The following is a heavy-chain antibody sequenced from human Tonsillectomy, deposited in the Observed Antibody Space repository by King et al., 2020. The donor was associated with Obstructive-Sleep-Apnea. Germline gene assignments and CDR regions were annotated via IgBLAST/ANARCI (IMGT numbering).Heavy chain of an antibody. CDR1: GGSISSGGYY. V-gene: IGHV4-31*03. J-gene: IGHJ3*02. Sequence: VQLQESGPGLVKPSQTLSLTCTVSGGSISSGGYYWSWIRQHPGKGLEWIWYIYYSGSTYYNPSLKSRVTLSVDTSKNQFSLKLSSVTAADTAVYYCARDERAAVTTPGAFDIWGQGTMVTVSS. D-gene: IGHD4-23*01. CDR3: ARDERAAVTTPGAFDI. CDR2: IYYSGST.